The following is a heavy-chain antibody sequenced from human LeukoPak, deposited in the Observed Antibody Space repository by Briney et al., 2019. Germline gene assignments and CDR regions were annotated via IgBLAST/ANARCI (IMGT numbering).Heavy chain of an antibody. V-gene: IGHV3-66*01. J-gene: IGHJ4*02. CDR2: IYSGGST. Sequence: QPGGSLRLSCAASGFTVSSSHMSWVRQAPGKGLEWVSIIYSGGSTYYADSVKGRFTISRDNSKNTLSLQMNSLRAEDTAVYYCARGGSGSYYNPGDYWGQGTLVTVSS. CDR3: ARGGSGSYYNPGDY. D-gene: IGHD3-10*01. CDR1: GFTVSSSH.